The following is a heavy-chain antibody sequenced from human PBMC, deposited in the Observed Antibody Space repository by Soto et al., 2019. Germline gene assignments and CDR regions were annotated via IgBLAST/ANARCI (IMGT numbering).Heavy chain of an antibody. Sequence: QVQLQESGPGLVKPSQTLSLTCTVSGGSISSGGYYWSWIRQHPGKGLEWIGYIYYSGSTYYNPSIKSRVTISVDRAKNQSAMKLSSVTAAHTGVYYCARAGSNHALMVRGGLDYWGQGTLVTVSS. CDR2: IYYSGST. D-gene: IGHD3-10*01. J-gene: IGHJ4*02. CDR1: GGSISSGGYY. V-gene: IGHV4-31*03. CDR3: ARAGSNHALMVRGGLDY.